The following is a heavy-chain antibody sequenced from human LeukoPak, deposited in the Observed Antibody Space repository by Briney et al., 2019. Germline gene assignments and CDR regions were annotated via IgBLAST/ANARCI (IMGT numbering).Heavy chain of an antibody. CDR3: ARSGYNRFDS. Sequence: PGGSLRLSCVASGITFSNFRMNWVRQAPGKGLKWVSGISGGVGSTYYADSIKGRFTISRDNSKNTLYLQMNSLRADDTAVYYCARSGYNRFDSWGQGTLVTVSS. V-gene: IGHV3-23*01. D-gene: IGHD5-24*01. J-gene: IGHJ4*02. CDR1: GITFSNFR. CDR2: ISGGVGST.